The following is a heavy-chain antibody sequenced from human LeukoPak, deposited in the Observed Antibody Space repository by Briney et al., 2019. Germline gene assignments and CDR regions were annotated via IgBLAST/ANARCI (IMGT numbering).Heavy chain of an antibody. Sequence: PSQTLSLTCTVSGGSISSGSYYWSWIRQPAGKGLEWIRRIYTSGSTNYNPSLKSRVTISVDTSKNQFSLKLSSVTAADTAVYYCAREGVVVTAIDYWGQGTLVTVSS. J-gene: IGHJ4*02. CDR1: GGSISSGSYY. D-gene: IGHD2-21*02. V-gene: IGHV4-61*02. CDR3: AREGVVVTAIDY. CDR2: IYTSGST.